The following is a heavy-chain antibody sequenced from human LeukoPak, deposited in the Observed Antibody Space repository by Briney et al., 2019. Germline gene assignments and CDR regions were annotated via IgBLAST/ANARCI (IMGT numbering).Heavy chain of an antibody. V-gene: IGHV3-48*01. Sequence: GSLRLSCAASGFTFSSYSMNWVRQAPGKGLEWVSYISSSSSTIYYADSVKGRFTISRDNAKNSLYLQMNSLRAEDTAVYYCARVTGTTWYPYYYGMDVWGQGTTVTVSS. CDR2: ISSSSSTI. CDR1: GFTFSSYS. J-gene: IGHJ6*02. D-gene: IGHD1-7*01. CDR3: ARVTGTTWYPYYYGMDV.